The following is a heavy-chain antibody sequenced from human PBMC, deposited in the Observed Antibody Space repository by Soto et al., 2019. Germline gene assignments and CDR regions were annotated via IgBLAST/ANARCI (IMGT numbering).Heavy chain of an antibody. CDR2: ILPIFGTA. V-gene: IGHV1-69*12. J-gene: IGHJ6*02. CDR1: GGTFSSYA. Sequence: QVQLVQSGAEVKKPGSSVKVSCKASGGTFSSYAISWVRQAPGQGLEWMGGILPIFGTANYAQKFQGRVPITADESTSTADMELSSMRSEDTAVYYWARGARDAYYYCGMDVWGQGTTVSVSS. D-gene: IGHD6-6*01. CDR3: ARGARDAYYYCGMDV.